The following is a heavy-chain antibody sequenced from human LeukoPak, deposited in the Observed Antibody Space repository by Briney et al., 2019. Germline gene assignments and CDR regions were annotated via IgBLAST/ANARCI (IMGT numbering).Heavy chain of an antibody. V-gene: IGHV6-1*01. J-gene: IGHJ6*03. CDR3: ATSPPLYSGSYYYYYYMDV. D-gene: IGHD1-26*01. CDR2: TYYRSKWYN. CDR1: GDSASSNSAA. Sequence: SQTLSLTCAISGDSASSNSAAWNWIRQSPSRGLEWLGRTYYRSKWYNDYAVSVKSRITINPDTSKNQFSLQLNSVTPEDTAVYYCATSPPLYSGSYYYYYYMDVWGKGTTVTVSS.